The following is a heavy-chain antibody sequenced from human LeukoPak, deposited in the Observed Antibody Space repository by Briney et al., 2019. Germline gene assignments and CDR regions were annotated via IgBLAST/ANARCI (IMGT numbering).Heavy chain of an antibody. J-gene: IGHJ4*02. CDR2: INPSGGST. V-gene: IGHV1-46*01. CDR3: AREDGTYGGNPGYVV. CDR1: GYAFTSYY. Sequence: ASVKVSCKASGYAFTSYYMHWVRQAPGQGLEWMGIINPSGGSTSYAQKFQGRVTMTRDTSTSTVYMELSSLRSEDTAVYYCAREDGTYGGNPGYVVWGQGTLVTVSS. D-gene: IGHD4-23*01.